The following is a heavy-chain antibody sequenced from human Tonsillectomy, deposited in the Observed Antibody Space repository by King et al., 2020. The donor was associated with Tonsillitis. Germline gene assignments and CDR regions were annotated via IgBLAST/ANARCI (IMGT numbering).Heavy chain of an antibody. CDR2: ISTAGTT. Sequence: QLVQSGGVLIQPGGSLRVSCSASGFNVSTNYMTWVRQPPGKGLEWVSVISTAGTTYYAESVRGRFTISRDNSKNTLYLQMNSLRADDTAVYHCARLTGGFDYWGQGTLVTVSA. D-gene: IGHD7-27*01. V-gene: IGHV3-53*01. CDR1: GFNVSTNY. J-gene: IGHJ4*02. CDR3: ARLTGGFDY.